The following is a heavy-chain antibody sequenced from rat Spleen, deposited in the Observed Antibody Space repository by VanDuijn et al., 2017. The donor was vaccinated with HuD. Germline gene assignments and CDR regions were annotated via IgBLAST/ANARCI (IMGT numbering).Heavy chain of an antibody. J-gene: IGHJ2*01. Sequence: EVQLVESDGGLVQPGRSLKLSCVASGFIFSDHYVAWVRQAPTKGLEWVATISDEGSSTYYRDSVKGRFTISRDTAQNILYLQLNRPGSEDTATYYCTRGGYFRYWGLGVMVTVSS. CDR2: ISDEGSST. D-gene: IGHD2-5*01. V-gene: IGHV5-29*01. CDR3: TRGGYFRY. CDR1: GFIFSDHY.